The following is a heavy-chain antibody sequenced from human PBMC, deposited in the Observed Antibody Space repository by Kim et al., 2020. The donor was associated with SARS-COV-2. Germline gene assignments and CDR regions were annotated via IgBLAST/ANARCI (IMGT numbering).Heavy chain of an antibody. CDR3: ARWEGQWLAYFDL. Sequence: SETLSLTCTVSGGSISSGSYYWSWIRQPAGKGLEWIGRIYTSGSTHYNPSLKSRVTISVDTSKNQFSLKLSSVTAADTAVYYCARWEGQWLAYFDLWGRGTLVTVSS. V-gene: IGHV4-61*02. CDR1: GGSISSGSYY. D-gene: IGHD6-19*01. J-gene: IGHJ2*01. CDR2: IYTSGST.